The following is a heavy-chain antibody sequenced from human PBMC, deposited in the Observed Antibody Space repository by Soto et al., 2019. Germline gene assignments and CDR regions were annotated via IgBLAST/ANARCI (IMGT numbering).Heavy chain of an antibody. CDR2: IYWDDDQ. J-gene: IGHJ6*02. CDR1: GLSLSTGGVG. Sequence: QITLKESGPTLVKPTQTLTLTCTFSGLSLSTGGVGVGWIRQPPGKALEWLAHIYWDDDQRYSPSLRSRLTITRDTSKTQVVLTMTNMDAVDTATYYCAHRRRNYGMDVWGQGTMVTVSS. CDR3: AHRRRNYGMDV. V-gene: IGHV2-5*02.